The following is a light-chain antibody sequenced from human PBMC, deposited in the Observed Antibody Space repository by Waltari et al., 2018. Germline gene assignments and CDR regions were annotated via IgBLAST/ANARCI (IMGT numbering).Light chain of an antibody. CDR2: WAF. V-gene: IGKV4-1*01. CDR1: QSVLKKSNNKNY. CDR3: QQYRSSPPEYA. J-gene: IGKJ2*01. Sequence: DAVMTQSPDSLAVSLGEWATINCKSSQSVLKKSNNKNYLPWYQQKPGQPPKLLIYWAFTREAGVPDRFSGSGSGTNFTITISSLQAEDVAVYYCQQYRSSPPEYAFGQGTKLEI.